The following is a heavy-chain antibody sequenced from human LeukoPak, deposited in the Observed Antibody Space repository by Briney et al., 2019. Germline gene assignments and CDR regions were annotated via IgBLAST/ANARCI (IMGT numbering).Heavy chain of an antibody. CDR1: GFTFSDYY. Sequence: PGGSLRLSCAASGFTFSDYYMSWIRQAPGKGLEWVSYISSSSSYTNYADSVKGRFTISRDNAKNSLYLQMNNLRAEDTAVYYCARWRVAGMDYFDYWGQGTLVTVSS. D-gene: IGHD6-19*01. CDR3: ARWRVAGMDYFDY. J-gene: IGHJ4*02. V-gene: IGHV3-11*06. CDR2: ISSSSSYT.